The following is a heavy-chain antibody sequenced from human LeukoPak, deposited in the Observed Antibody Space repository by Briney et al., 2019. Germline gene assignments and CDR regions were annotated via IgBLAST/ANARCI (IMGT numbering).Heavy chain of an antibody. CDR2: TNADGSEK. D-gene: IGHD1-14*01. V-gene: IGHV3-7*05. CDR1: GFTFSAYW. CDR3: ARARIDC. J-gene: IGHJ4*02. Sequence: PGGSLRLSCTASGFTFSAYWMTWVRQAPGKGLEWVATTNADGSEKYYGDSVKGRFSISRDNAKNSLHLQINSLRAEDTAVYYCARARIDCWGQETLVTVSS.